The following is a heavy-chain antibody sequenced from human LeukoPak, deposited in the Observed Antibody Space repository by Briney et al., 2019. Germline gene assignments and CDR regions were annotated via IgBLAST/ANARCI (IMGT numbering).Heavy chain of an antibody. D-gene: IGHD5-12*01. CDR1: GFTFSSYA. CDR3: AKDPQVLIVATFVD. CDR2: ISYDGSNK. Sequence: GRSLRLSCAASGFTFSSYAMHWVRQAPGKGLEWVAVISYDGSNKYYADSVKGRFTISRDNSKNTLYLQMNSLRAEDTAVYYCAKDPQVLIVATFVDWGQGTLVTVSS. V-gene: IGHV3-30-3*01. J-gene: IGHJ4*02.